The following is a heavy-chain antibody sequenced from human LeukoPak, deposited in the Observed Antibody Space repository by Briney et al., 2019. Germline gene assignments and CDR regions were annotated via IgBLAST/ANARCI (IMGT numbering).Heavy chain of an antibody. V-gene: IGHV1-69*04. D-gene: IGHD2-21*02. CDR3: AYCGGDCYSHGAFDI. J-gene: IGHJ3*02. CDR1: GGTFSSYA. CDR2: IIPILGIA. Sequence: ASVKVSCKASGGTFSSYAISWVRQAPGQGLEWMGRIIPILGIANYAQKFQGRATITADKSTSTAYMELSSLRSEDTAVYYCAYCGGDCYSHGAFDIWGQGTMVTVSS.